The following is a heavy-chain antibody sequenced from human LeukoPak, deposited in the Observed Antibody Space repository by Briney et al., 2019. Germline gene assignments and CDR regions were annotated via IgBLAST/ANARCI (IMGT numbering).Heavy chain of an antibody. V-gene: IGHV4-4*07. CDR2: IYTSGST. Sequence: SETLSLTCTVSGVSIRSYYWSWIRQPAGKGLEWIGRIYTSGSTNYNPSLKSRVTMSVDTSKKQFSLKLSSVTAADTAVYYCARVRGSSGSYEYYHYMDVWGKGTTVTISS. D-gene: IGHD1-26*01. J-gene: IGHJ6*03. CDR1: GVSIRSYY. CDR3: ARVRGSSGSYEYYHYMDV.